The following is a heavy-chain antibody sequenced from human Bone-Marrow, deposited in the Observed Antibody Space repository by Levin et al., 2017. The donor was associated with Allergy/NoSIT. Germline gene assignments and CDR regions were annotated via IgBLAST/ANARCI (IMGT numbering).Heavy chain of an antibody. D-gene: IGHD3-3*01. V-gene: IGHV3-21*01. CDR3: ARGGEIRPSGLEWFWATTDFDY. CDR1: GFTFSSYS. Sequence: GESLKISCAASGFTFSSYSMNWVRQAPGKGLEWVSSISSSSSYIYYADSVKGRFTISRDNAKNSLYLQMNSLRAEDTAVYYCARGGEIRPSGLEWFWATTDFDYWGQGTLVTVSS. CDR2: ISSSSSYI. J-gene: IGHJ4*02.